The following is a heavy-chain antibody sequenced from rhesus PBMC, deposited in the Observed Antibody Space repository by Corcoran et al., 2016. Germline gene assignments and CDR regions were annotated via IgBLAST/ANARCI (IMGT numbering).Heavy chain of an antibody. CDR3: TREDF. J-gene: IGHJ4*01. CDR2: NKNRADGGTA. Sequence: EVQLVESGGGLVQSGGSLRLSWPAFGYTLSKYWMHLVRQAPGKGLEWVGFNKNRADGGTAAYAESVKGRFTISRDDSKNTLYLQMNSLKTEDTAVYYCTREDFWGQGVLVTVSS. CDR1: GYTLSKYW. V-gene: IGHV3S11*01.